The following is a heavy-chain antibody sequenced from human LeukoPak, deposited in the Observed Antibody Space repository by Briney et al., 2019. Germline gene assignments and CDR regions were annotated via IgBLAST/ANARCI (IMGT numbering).Heavy chain of an antibody. Sequence: ASVKLSCTASGYTFSSYYIHWVRQAPGKGLEWMGGINPNSGGTNYAQKFQGCVTMTRDTSISTAYMDLSRLRSDDTAVYYCARVQQDCQTSLGILRCAFDIWGQGTTVTVSS. CDR3: ARVQQDCQTSLGILRCAFDI. D-gene: IGHD3-16*01. J-gene: IGHJ3*02. CDR1: GYTFSSYY. CDR2: INPNSGGT. V-gene: IGHV1-2*04.